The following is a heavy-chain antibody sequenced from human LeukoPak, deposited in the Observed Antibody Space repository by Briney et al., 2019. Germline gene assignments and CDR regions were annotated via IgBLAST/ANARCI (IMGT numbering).Heavy chain of an antibody. CDR1: GGSFSGYY. V-gene: IGHV4-34*01. Sequence: SETLSLTCAVYGGSFSGYYWSWIRQPPGKGLEWIGEINHIGSTNYNPSLKSRVTISVDTSKNQFSLQLSSVTPEDTAVYYCARDPVGGSTIFDYWGQGTLVTVSS. J-gene: IGHJ4*02. D-gene: IGHD1-26*01. CDR2: INHIGST. CDR3: ARDPVGGSTIFDY.